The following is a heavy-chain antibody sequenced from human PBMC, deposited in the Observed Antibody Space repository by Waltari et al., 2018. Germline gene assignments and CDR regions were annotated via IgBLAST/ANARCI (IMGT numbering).Heavy chain of an antibody. J-gene: IGHJ3*02. Sequence: QVQLVQSGVEVKKPGASVKVSCKASGYTFTSYDINWVRQATGQGLEGMGWMNPNSGNTGYAQKFQGRVTITRNTSTSTAYMELSSLRSEDTAVYYCARGQDEAKDAFDIWGQGTMVTVSS. D-gene: IGHD5-12*01. CDR3: ARGQDEAKDAFDI. CDR2: MNPNSGNT. CDR1: GYTFTSYD. V-gene: IGHV1-8*03.